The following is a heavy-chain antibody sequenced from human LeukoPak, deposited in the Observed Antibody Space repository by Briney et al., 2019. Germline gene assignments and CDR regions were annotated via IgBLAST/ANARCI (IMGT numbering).Heavy chain of an antibody. D-gene: IGHD1-14*01. CDR1: GFPFSNYD. CDR2: INSDSGTI. V-gene: IGHV3-48*01. Sequence: GGSLRLSCAASGFPFSNYDMNWVRQAPGKGLEWLSYINSDSGTIYYADSVKDRFTISRDNAKNSLYLQMNSLRAEDTAVYYCGRDLYNRGGDYGGEGTVVTVP. CDR3: GRDLYNRGGDY. J-gene: IGHJ4*02.